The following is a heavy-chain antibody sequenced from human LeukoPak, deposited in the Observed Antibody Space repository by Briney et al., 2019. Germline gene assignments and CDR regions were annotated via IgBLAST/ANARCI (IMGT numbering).Heavy chain of an antibody. D-gene: IGHD2-15*01. Sequence: PSETLSLTCGVSGGSVSSTNWWTWIRQPPGKSLEWIGEVHLDGRTNFNPSLKSRVTMSVDTSNNQFSLKLSSVTAADTAVYYCARDPYCSGGSCYLNWFDPWGQGTLVTVSS. CDR1: GGSVSSTNW. CDR3: ARDPYCSGGSCYLNWFDP. J-gene: IGHJ5*02. V-gene: IGHV4-4*02. CDR2: VHLDGRT.